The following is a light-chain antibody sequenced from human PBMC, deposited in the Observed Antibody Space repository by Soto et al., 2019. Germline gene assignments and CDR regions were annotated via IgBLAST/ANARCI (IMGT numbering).Light chain of an antibody. J-gene: IGLJ1*01. V-gene: IGLV2-8*01. CDR1: SSDVGGYNY. CDR3: KSYAGSNTYV. CDR2: EVV. Sequence: QSVLTQPASVSGSPGQSITISCTGTSSDVGGYNYVSWFQQHPGKAPRLIIYEVVQRPSGVPDRFSGSKSGNTASLTVSGLQAADEADYFCKSYAGSNTYVFGSGTKLTVL.